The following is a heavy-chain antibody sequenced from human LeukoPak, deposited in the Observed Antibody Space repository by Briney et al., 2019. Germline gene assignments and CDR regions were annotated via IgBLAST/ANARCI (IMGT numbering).Heavy chain of an antibody. J-gene: IGHJ5*02. CDR3: ARKAVADGGWFDP. Sequence: PSETLSLTCTVSGGSISSYYWSWIRQPPGKGLEWIGYIYYSGTTNYNPSLKSRVTISVDTSKNQFSLKLSSVTAADTAVYYCARKAVADGGWFDPWGQGTLVTVSS. V-gene: IGHV4-59*01. CDR2: IYYSGTT. CDR1: GGSISSYY. D-gene: IGHD6-19*01.